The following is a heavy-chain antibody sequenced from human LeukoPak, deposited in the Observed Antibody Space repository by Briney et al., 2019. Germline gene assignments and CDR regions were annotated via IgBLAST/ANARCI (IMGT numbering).Heavy chain of an antibody. CDR1: GGSISSYY. V-gene: IGHV4-59*01. D-gene: IGHD3-3*01. CDR3: ARGVNDFTPLNAFDI. Sequence: SETLSLTCTVSGGSISSYYWSWIRQPPGKGLEWIGYIYYSGSTNYNPSLESRVTISVDTSKNQFSLKLSSVTAADTAVYYCARGVNDFTPLNAFDIWGQGTMVTVSS. CDR2: IYYSGST. J-gene: IGHJ3*02.